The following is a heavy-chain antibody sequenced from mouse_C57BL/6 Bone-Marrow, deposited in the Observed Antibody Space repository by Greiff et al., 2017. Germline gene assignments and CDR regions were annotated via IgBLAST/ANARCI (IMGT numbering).Heavy chain of an antibody. CDR1: GFTFSDYY. V-gene: IGHV5-12*01. CDR2: ISNGGGST. J-gene: IGHJ3*01. CDR3: ARHDGYYEALLAY. Sequence: EVHLVESGGGLVQPGGSLKLSCAASGFTFSDYYMYWVRQTPEKRLEWVAYISNGGGSTYYPDTVKGRFTISRDNAKNTLYLQMSRLKSEDTAMYYCARHDGYYEALLAYWGQGTLVTVSA. D-gene: IGHD2-3*01.